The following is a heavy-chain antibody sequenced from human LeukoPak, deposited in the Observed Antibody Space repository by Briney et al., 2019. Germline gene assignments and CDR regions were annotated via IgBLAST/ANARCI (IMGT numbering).Heavy chain of an antibody. J-gene: IGHJ4*02. Sequence: SETLSLTCAVYGGSFSGYYWSWIRQPPGKGLEWIGEINHSGSTNYNPSLKSRVTISVDTSKNQFSLKLSSVTAADTAVYYCAREMGDEIDYWGQGTLVTVSS. CDR2: INHSGST. D-gene: IGHD2-21*02. V-gene: IGHV4-34*01. CDR1: GGSFSGYY. CDR3: AREMGDEIDY.